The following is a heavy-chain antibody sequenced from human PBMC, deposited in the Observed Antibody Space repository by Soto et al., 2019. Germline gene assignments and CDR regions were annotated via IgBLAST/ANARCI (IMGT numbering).Heavy chain of an antibody. J-gene: IGHJ4*02. CDR1: GFTFSSYA. Sequence: EVQLLESGGGLVQPGGSLRLSCAASGFTFSSYAMSWVRQAPGKGLEWVSAISGSGGSTYYADSVKGRFTISRDNSKNTLYLQMNSLRAEDTAVYYCAKGEIEGTYYYDSSGYLTVFDYWGQGTLVTVSS. D-gene: IGHD3-22*01. CDR2: ISGSGGST. V-gene: IGHV3-23*01. CDR3: AKGEIEGTYYYDSSGYLTVFDY.